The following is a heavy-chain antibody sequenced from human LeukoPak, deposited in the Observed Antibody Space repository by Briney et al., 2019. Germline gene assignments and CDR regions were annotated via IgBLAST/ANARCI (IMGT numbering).Heavy chain of an antibody. CDR2: IYYSGST. D-gene: IGHD3-3*01. CDR1: GGSISSSSYY. CDR3: ARGPLEWLLRTYYYYMDV. J-gene: IGHJ6*03. V-gene: IGHV4-39*01. Sequence: SETLSLTCTVSGGSISSSSYYWGWIRQPPGKGLEWIGSIYYSGSTYYNPSLKSRVTISVDTSKNQFSLKLSSVTAADTAVYYCARGPLEWLLRTYYYYMDVWGKGTTVTVSS.